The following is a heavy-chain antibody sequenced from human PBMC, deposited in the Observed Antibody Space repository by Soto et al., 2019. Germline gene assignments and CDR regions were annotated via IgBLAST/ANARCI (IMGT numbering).Heavy chain of an antibody. D-gene: IGHD2-15*01. Sequence: SETLSLTCTVSGDSISSYYWSWIRQPPGKGLEWIGYIYYSGSTNYNPSLKSRVTISVDTSKNQFSLKLSSVTAADTAVYYCARQACSGGSCYFDYWGQGTLVTVSS. CDR3: ARQACSGGSCYFDY. CDR2: IYYSGST. V-gene: IGHV4-59*01. CDR1: GDSISSYY. J-gene: IGHJ4*02.